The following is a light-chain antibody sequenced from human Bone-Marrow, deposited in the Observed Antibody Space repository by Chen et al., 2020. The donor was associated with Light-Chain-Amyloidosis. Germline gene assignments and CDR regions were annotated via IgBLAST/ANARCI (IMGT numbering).Light chain of an antibody. CDR1: SSDVGGDNH. CDR3: SSYTSTNTLV. J-gene: IGLJ1*01. V-gene: IGLV2-14*01. Sequence: QSALTHPASVSGFPGQSITTSCTGTSSDVGGDNHVSWYQQHPDKAPKLMIYEVTNRPSWVPDRFSGSKSDNTASLTISGLQTEDEADYFCSSYTSTNTLVFGSGTRVTVL. CDR2: EVT.